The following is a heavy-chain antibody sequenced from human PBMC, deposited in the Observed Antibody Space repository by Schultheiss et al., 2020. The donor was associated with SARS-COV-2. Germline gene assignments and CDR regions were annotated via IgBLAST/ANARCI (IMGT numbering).Heavy chain of an antibody. V-gene: IGHV3-7*03. CDR1: GFTFSRYW. Sequence: GGSLRLSCAASGFTFSRYWMSWVRQVPGKGLEWVANIKQDGSEKYYVDSVKGRFTISRDNAKNSLYLQMSSLRAEDTAVYYCVRGRTKRVVVITGGYYYYGMDVWGQGTTVTVSS. CDR3: VRGRTKRVVVITGGYYYYGMDV. D-gene: IGHD3-22*01. CDR2: IKQDGSEK. J-gene: IGHJ6*02.